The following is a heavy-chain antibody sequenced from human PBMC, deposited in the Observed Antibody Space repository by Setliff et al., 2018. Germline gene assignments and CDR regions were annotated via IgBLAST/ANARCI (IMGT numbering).Heavy chain of an antibody. Sequence: SETLSLTCTVSGGSISSGGYYWSWIRQHPGKGLEWIGYIYYSGSTSYYNPSLKSRVTISVDTSKNQFSLTLSSVTAADTAVYYWARLPNYVWGSPVDYWGQGTLVTVSS. CDR1: GGSISSGGYY. J-gene: IGHJ4*02. CDR3: ARLPNYVWGSPVDY. V-gene: IGHV4-31*03. CDR2: IYYSGSTS. D-gene: IGHD3-16*01.